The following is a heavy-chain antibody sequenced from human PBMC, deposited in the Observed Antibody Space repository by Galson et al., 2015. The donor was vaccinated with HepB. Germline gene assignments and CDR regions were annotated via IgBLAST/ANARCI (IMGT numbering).Heavy chain of an antibody. CDR3: ARAPTPYCSSTSCRNRNYYYYYYMDV. Sequence: SVKVSCKASGGTFSSYAISWVRQAPGQGLEWMGGIIPIFGTANYAQKFQGRVTITADESTSTAYMELSSLRSEDTAVYYCARAPTPYCSSTSCRNRNYYYYYYMDVWGKGTTVTVSS. D-gene: IGHD2-2*01. J-gene: IGHJ6*03. CDR2: IIPIFGTA. V-gene: IGHV1-69*13. CDR1: GGTFSSYA.